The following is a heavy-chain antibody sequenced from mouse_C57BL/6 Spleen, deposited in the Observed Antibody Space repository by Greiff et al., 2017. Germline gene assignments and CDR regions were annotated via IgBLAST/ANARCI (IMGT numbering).Heavy chain of an antibody. D-gene: IGHD3-2*02. V-gene: IGHV1-39*01. Sequence: VHVKQSGPELVKPGASVKISCKASGYSFTDYNMNWVKQSNGKSLEWIGVINPNYGTTSYNQKFKGKATLTVDQSSSTAYMQLNSLTSEDSAVYYCARRKVDSSDLEAMDYWGQGTSVTVSS. CDR3: ARRKVDSSDLEAMDY. CDR1: GYSFTDYN. J-gene: IGHJ4*01. CDR2: INPNYGTT.